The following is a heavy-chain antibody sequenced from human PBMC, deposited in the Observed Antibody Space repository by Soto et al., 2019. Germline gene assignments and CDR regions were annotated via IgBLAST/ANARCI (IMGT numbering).Heavy chain of an antibody. CDR3: ARAASSGWYEAFYFDY. V-gene: IGHV3-21*01. CDR1: GFTFSSYS. D-gene: IGHD6-19*01. J-gene: IGHJ4*02. Sequence: PGGSLRLSCAASGFTFSSYSMNWVRQAPGKGLEWVSSISSSSSYIYYAESVKGRFTISRDNAKNSLYLQMNSLRAEDTVVYYCARAASSGWYEAFYFDYWGQGTQVTVSS. CDR2: ISSSSSYI.